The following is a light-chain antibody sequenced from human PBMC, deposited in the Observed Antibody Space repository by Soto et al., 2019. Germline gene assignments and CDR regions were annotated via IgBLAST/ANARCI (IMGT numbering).Light chain of an antibody. V-gene: IGKV1-39*01. CDR3: QQSYSSPIT. CDR2: AAS. Sequence: DIQMTQSPSSLSASVGDRVTITFLASQSIGGYLTWYQQLPGKAPKLLIFAASGLQSGVPSRFSGSGSGTDFTLTISSLQPEDFATYYCQQSYSSPITFGQGTRLEI. CDR1: QSIGGY. J-gene: IGKJ5*01.